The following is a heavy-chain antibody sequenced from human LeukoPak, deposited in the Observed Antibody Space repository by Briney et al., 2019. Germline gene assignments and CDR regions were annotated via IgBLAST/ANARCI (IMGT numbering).Heavy chain of an antibody. CDR3: AKAAGGMVRGVEYYFDY. J-gene: IGHJ4*02. D-gene: IGHD3-10*01. Sequence: GLSLRLSCAASGFTFSDYALSWVRQAPGKGLEWVSAISGSGGSTYYADSVKGRFTISRDNSKNTLYLQMNSLRAEDTAVYYCAKAAGGMVRGVEYYFDYWGQGTLVTVYS. CDR1: GFTFSDYA. CDR2: ISGSGGST. V-gene: IGHV3-23*01.